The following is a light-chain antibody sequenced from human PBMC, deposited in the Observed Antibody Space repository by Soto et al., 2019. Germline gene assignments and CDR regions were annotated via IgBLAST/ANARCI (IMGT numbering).Light chain of an antibody. CDR1: HTDVGSYNY. V-gene: IGLV2-14*03. CDR3: RPYTISRTYV. J-gene: IGLJ1*01. Sequence: SVVTQLASVSGSPGQSITISCTGTHTDVGSYNYVSWHQQHPGKAPKLMIYNVYDRPSGISNRFSGSKSGNTASLTISGLQGEDEADYYCRPYTISRTYVFGTGPKVAVL. CDR2: NVY.